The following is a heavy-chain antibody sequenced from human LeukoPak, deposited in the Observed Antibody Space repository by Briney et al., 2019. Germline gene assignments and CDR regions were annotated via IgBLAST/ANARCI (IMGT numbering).Heavy chain of an antibody. D-gene: IGHD2-21*02. CDR1: GFTFSSYW. Sequence: TGGSLRLSCAASGFTFSSYWMHWVRQAPGKGLVWVSRINSDGSSTSYADSVKGRFTISRDNSKNTLYLQMNSLRAEDTAVYYCAKGRYCGGDCYSGLDYWGQGTLVTVSS. CDR3: AKGRYCGGDCYSGLDY. V-gene: IGHV3-74*01. J-gene: IGHJ4*02. CDR2: INSDGSST.